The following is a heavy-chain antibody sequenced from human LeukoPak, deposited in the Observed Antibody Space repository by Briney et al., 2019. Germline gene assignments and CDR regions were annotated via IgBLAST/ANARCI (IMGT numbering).Heavy chain of an antibody. J-gene: IGHJ4*02. V-gene: IGHV4-59*01. Sequence: SETLSLTCTVSGGSISIYYWSWIRQPPGKGLEWIGYIYYSGSTSYNPSLKSRVTISVDTSKNQFSLKLSSVTAADTAVYYCARGRGWLQSTPFDYWGQGTLVTVSS. D-gene: IGHD5-24*01. CDR1: GGSISIYY. CDR2: IYYSGST. CDR3: ARGRGWLQSTPFDY.